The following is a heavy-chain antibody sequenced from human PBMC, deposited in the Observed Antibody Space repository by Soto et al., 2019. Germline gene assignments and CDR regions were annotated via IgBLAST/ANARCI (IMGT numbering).Heavy chain of an antibody. CDR3: ARAYDSSGVFYAFLY. Sequence: EVQLVESGGGLAQPGGSLRLSCAASGFTFSSYEMNWVRQAPGKGLEWVSYISSSGRTTYYADSVKGRFTSSRDNAKNSLYLQMSSLRAEDTAVYYCARAYDSSGVFYAFLYWGLGTLVTVSS. V-gene: IGHV3-48*03. J-gene: IGHJ4*02. CDR1: GFTFSSYE. CDR2: ISSSGRTT. D-gene: IGHD3-22*01.